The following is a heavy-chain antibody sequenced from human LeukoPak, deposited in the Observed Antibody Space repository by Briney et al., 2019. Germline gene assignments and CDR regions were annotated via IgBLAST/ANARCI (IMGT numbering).Heavy chain of an antibody. D-gene: IGHD3-22*01. CDR2: IYSGGST. Sequence: GGSLRLSCAASGFTVSSNYMSWVRQAPGKGLEWVSVIYSGGSTYYADSVKGRFTISRDNSKNTLYLQMNSLRAEDTAVYYCASHYYDSSGYYPTYWYFDLWGRGTLVTVSS. V-gene: IGHV3-53*01. J-gene: IGHJ2*01. CDR3: ASHYYDSSGYYPTYWYFDL. CDR1: GFTVSSNY.